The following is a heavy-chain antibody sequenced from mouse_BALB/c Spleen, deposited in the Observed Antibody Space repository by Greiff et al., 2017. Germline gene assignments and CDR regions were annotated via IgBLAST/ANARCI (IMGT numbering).Heavy chain of an antibody. CDR2: IRNKANGYTT. Sequence: EVKLMESGGGLVQPGGSLRLSCATSGFTFTDYYMSWVRQPPGKALEWLGFIRNKANGYTTEYSASVKGRFTISRDNSQSILYLQMNTLRAEDSATYYCAREGYGNHYYAMDYWGQGTSVTVSS. CDR3: AREGYGNHYYAMDY. J-gene: IGHJ4*01. D-gene: IGHD2-10*02. CDR1: GFTFTDYY. V-gene: IGHV7-3*02.